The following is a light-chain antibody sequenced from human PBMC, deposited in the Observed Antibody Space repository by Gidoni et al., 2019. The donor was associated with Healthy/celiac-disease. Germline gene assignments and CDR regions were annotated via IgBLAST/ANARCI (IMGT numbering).Light chain of an antibody. CDR1: QSVSSSY. CDR2: GAS. J-gene: IGKJ4*01. Sequence: DIVLTQSPGTLSLSPGERATLSCRASQSVSSSYLAWYQQKPGQAPRLLIYGASSRATGIPDRFSGSGSGTDFTLTISRLEPEDFAVYYCQQYGSSPLTFGGXTKVEIK. CDR3: QQYGSSPLT. V-gene: IGKV3-20*01.